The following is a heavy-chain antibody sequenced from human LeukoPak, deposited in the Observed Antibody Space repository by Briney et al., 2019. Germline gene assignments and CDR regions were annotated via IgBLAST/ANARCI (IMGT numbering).Heavy chain of an antibody. J-gene: IGHJ5*02. D-gene: IGHD5-18*01. CDR2: INPSGGST. CDR3: ARERDVDTATWHWFDP. Sequence: GASVKVSCKASGYTFTSYYMHWVRQAPGQGLEWMGIINPSGGSTSYAQKFQGRVTMTRDTSTSTVYMELSSLRSEDTAVYYCARERDVDTATWHWFDPWGQGTLVTVSS. V-gene: IGHV1-46*01. CDR1: GYTFTSYY.